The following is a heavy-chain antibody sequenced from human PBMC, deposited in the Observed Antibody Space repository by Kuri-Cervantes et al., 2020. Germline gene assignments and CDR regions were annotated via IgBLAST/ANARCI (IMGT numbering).Heavy chain of an antibody. CDR1: GFTFSSYA. D-gene: IGHD3-22*01. Sequence: GGSLRLSCAASGFTFSSYAMHWVRQAPGKGLEWVAVISYDGSNKYYADSVKGRFTISRDNSKNTLYLQMNSLRSDDTAVYYCARVWSYYYDSSGYLWFDPWGQGTLVTVSS. V-gene: IGHV3-30-3*01. CDR2: ISYDGSNK. CDR3: ARVWSYYYDSSGYLWFDP. J-gene: IGHJ5*02.